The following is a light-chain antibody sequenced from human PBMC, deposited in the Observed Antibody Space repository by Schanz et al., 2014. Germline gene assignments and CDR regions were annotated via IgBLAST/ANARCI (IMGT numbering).Light chain of an antibody. CDR3: CSYAGRSLI. V-gene: IGLV2-14*03. CDR1: SSDVGGYNY. CDR2: DVS. J-gene: IGLJ2*01. Sequence: QSALTQPASVSGSPGQSITISCTGTSSDVGGYNYVSWYQQHPGKAPKLIIYDVSHRPSGVPDRFSGSKSGNTASLTVSGLQADDEADYYCCSYAGRSLIFGGGTKLTVL.